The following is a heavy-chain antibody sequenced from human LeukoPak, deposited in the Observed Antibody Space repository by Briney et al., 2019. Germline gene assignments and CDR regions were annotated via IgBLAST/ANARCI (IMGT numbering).Heavy chain of an antibody. CDR2: INTDGSST. J-gene: IGHJ4*02. D-gene: IGHD6-13*01. CDR3: ARGSPGYSSSWYDY. V-gene: IGHV3-74*01. Sequence: PGGSLRLSCVASGITFSSNWMHWVRQVPGKGLVWVSLINTDGSSTYYADSVKGRFTISRDNAKNTLYLQMNSPRAEDTAVYYCARGSPGYSSSWYDYWGQGTLVTVSS. CDR1: GITFSSNW.